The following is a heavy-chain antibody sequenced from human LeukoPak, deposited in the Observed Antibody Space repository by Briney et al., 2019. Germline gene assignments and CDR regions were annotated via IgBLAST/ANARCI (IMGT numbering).Heavy chain of an antibody. J-gene: IGHJ3*02. V-gene: IGHV3-7*01. CDR2: IKQDGSEK. CDR3: ASQAAPGAFDI. D-gene: IGHD3-10*01. CDR1: GFTFSSYW. Sequence: PGGPLRLSCAASGFTFSSYWTSWVRQAPGKGLEWVANIKQDGSEKYYVDSVKGRFTISRDNAKNSLYLQMNSLRAEDTAVYYCASQAAPGAFDIWGQGTMVTVSS.